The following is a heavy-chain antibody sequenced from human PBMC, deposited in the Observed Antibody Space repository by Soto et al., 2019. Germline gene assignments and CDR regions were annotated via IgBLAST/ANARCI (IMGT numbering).Heavy chain of an antibody. D-gene: IGHD6-13*01. Sequence: QVQLQQWGAGLLKPSETLSLTCAVYGGSFSGYYWSWIRQPPGKGLEWIGEINHSGSTNYNPSLKSRVTISVDTSKIQFSLKLSSVTAADTAVYYCARGIAAAGYYYYYYMDVWGKGTTVTVSS. CDR1: GGSFSGYY. CDR2: INHSGST. V-gene: IGHV4-34*01. J-gene: IGHJ6*03. CDR3: ARGIAAAGYYYYYYMDV.